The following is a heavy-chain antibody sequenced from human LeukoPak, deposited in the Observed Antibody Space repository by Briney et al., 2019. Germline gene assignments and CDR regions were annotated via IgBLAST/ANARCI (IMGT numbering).Heavy chain of an antibody. Sequence: PSETLSLTCAVYGGSFSGYYWNWIRQPPGKGLEWIGNVYYTGSTSYNPLLKSRVTISIDTSTNQFSLRLSSVTAADTAVYYCARVVVSPYGDYEDYWGQGTLVTVSS. J-gene: IGHJ4*02. D-gene: IGHD4-17*01. CDR2: VYYTGST. CDR3: ARVVVSPYGDYEDY. CDR1: GGSFSGYY. V-gene: IGHV4-59*01.